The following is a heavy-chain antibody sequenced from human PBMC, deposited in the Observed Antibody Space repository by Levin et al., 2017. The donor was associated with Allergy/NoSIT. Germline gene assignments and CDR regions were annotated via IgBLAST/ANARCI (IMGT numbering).Heavy chain of an antibody. V-gene: IGHV5-51*01. D-gene: IGHD6-13*01. CDR1: GYSFTSYW. J-gene: IGHJ5*02. Sequence: GESLKISCKGSGYSFTSYWIGWVRQMPGKGLEWMGIIYPGDSDTRYSPSFQGQVTISADKSISTAYLQWSSLKASDTAMYYCARHGDSAAAGKGENWFDPWGQGTLVTVSS. CDR3: ARHGDSAAAGKGENWFDP. CDR2: IYPGDSDT.